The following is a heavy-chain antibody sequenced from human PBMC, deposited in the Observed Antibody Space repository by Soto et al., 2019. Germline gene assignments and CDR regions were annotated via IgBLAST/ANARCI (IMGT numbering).Heavy chain of an antibody. CDR2: INSEGTGT. D-gene: IGHD3-22*01. Sequence: GGSLRLSCAASGFTFSSYWMHWVRQVPGKGLVWVSRINSEGTGTIYADSVKGRFTISRDNAKNTLYLQMNSLRAEDTAVYYCVRDYDSSGYNSDYWGQGTPVTAPQ. J-gene: IGHJ4*02. CDR1: GFTFSSYW. CDR3: VRDYDSSGYNSDY. V-gene: IGHV3-74*01.